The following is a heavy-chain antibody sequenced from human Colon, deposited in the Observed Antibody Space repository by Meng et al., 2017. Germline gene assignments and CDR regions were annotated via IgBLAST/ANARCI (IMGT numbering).Heavy chain of an antibody. J-gene: IGHJ6*02. Sequence: GGSLRLSCVGSGFVFSNFAMHWVRQAPGKGLEWVAVISSDVSDKYYTDSVKGRFTISRDNSKNTLYLQMNILRAEDTATYCCARVAYGGGACHSVHDYYGMDVWGQGTTVTVSS. CDR2: ISSDVSDK. CDR1: GFVFSNFA. D-gene: IGHD2-21*02. CDR3: ARVAYGGGACHSVHDYYGMDV. V-gene: IGHV3-30*10.